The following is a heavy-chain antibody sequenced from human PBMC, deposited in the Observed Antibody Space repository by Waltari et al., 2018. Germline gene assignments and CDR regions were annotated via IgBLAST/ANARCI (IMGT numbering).Heavy chain of an antibody. V-gene: IGHV3-30*02. J-gene: IGHJ4*02. CDR1: GFTFSSYG. D-gene: IGHD1-26*01. Sequence: QVQLVESGGGVVQPGGSLRLSCAASGFTFSSYGMPWVRQAPGKGLEWVAFIRYDGSNKYYADSVKGRFTISRDNSKNTLYLQMNSLRAEDTAVYYCAKDRRFVGATSPFDYWGQGTLVTVSS. CDR3: AKDRRFVGATSPFDY. CDR2: IRYDGSNK.